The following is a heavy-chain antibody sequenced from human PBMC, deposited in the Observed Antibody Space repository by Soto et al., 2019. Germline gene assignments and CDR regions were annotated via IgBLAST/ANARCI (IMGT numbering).Heavy chain of an antibody. Sequence: PGGSLRLSRTASGFTFSHHWMHWVRQAPGKGLIWVSRIHVGGSFTDYADSVKGRFTISRDDAKNTLILQMNNLRAEDTAVYYCVRGTSAWSGKDYWGQGTLVTVSS. V-gene: IGHV3-74*01. D-gene: IGHD3-3*01. CDR2: IHVGGSFT. CDR3: VRGTSAWSGKDY. CDR1: GFTFSHHW. J-gene: IGHJ4*02.